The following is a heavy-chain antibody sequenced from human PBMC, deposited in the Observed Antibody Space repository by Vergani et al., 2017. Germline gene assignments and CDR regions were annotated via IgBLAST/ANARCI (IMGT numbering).Heavy chain of an antibody. V-gene: IGHV3-9*02. CDR3: AKDLGTSSGGGWFDP. CDR2: ISWNSNSI. Sequence: EVQLEESGRGLVLPGRSLRLSCVASGFTSAGYAMHWVRQAPGKGLEWVSGISWNSNSIGYADSVKGRFTISRDNAKNSLYLQMNSLRAEDTAVYYCAKDLGTSSGGGWFDPWGQGTLVTVSS. D-gene: IGHD6-6*01. CDR1: GFTSAGYA. J-gene: IGHJ5*02.